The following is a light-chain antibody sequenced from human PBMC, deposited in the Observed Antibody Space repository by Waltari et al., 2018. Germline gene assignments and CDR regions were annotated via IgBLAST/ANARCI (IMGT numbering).Light chain of an antibody. CDR3: QSYDSSNQGV. J-gene: IGLJ3*02. V-gene: IGLV6-57*04. CDR1: SGTIASNY. Sequence: NFMLTQPHSVSESPGKTVTISCTRSSGTIASNYVPWSQHRPGGPPTPCISPDNQHRPGSAPTTVIDEDNERPSGVPDRFSGSIDSSSNSASLTISGLKTEDEADYFCQSYDSSNQGVFGGGTKLTVL. CDR2: EDN.